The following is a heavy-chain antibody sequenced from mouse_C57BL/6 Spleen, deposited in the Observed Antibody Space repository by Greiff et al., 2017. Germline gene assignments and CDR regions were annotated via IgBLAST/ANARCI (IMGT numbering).Heavy chain of an antibody. Sequence: QVQLQQSGPELVKPGASVKISCKASGYAFSSSWMNWVKQRPGKGLEWIGRIYPGDGVTNYNGKFKGKATLTADKSSSTAYMQLSSLTSEDAAVYVCARDSSGYYLDYWGQGTTLTVSS. J-gene: IGHJ2*01. CDR2: IYPGDGVT. V-gene: IGHV1-82*01. D-gene: IGHD3-2*02. CDR1: GYAFSSSW. CDR3: ARDSSGYYLDY.